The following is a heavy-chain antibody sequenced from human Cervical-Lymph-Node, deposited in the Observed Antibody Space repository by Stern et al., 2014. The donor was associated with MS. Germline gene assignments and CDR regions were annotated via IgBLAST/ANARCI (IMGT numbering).Heavy chain of an antibody. V-gene: IGHV6-1*01. D-gene: IGHD6-19*01. CDR1: GDSVSMNSAT. CDR3: ARGNEQWLERAAPSNWFDP. Sequence: QVQLGQSGPGLVKPSQTLSLTCAISGDSVSMNSATWNWIRQSPSRGLEWLGRTYYTSKWYNDYAVSVQSRITINPDTSKNQFSLQLNSVTPEDTAVYYCARGNEQWLERAAPSNWFDPWGQGTLVTVSS. CDR2: TYYTSKWYN. J-gene: IGHJ5*02.